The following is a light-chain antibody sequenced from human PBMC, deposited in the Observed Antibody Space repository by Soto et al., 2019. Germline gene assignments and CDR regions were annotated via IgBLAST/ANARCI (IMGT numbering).Light chain of an antibody. CDR3: CSSPGSYVYV. CDR1: SSDVGGYNY. J-gene: IGLJ1*01. CDR2: DVS. Sequence: QSLLTQPRSVSGSPGQSVTISCTGTSSDVGGYNYVSWYQQHPGKAPKLMIYDVSKRPSGVPDRFSGSKSGNTASLTISGLQAEDEADYYCCSSPGSYVYVVGTGSKVTV. V-gene: IGLV2-11*01.